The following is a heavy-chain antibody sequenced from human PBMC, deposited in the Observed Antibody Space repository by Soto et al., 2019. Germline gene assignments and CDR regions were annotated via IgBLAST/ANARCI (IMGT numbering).Heavy chain of an antibody. CDR1: GGSISSYY. V-gene: IGHV4-59*01. CDR2: IYYSGST. D-gene: IGHD3-16*01. J-gene: IGHJ3*02. Sequence: SETLSLTGTVSGGSISSYYWSWTRQPPGKGLEWIGYIYYSGSTNYNPSLKSRVTISVDTSKNQFSLKLSSVTAADTAVYYCARSKSRYDYVWGSPPDAFDIWGQGTMVTVSS. CDR3: ARSKSRYDYVWGSPPDAFDI.